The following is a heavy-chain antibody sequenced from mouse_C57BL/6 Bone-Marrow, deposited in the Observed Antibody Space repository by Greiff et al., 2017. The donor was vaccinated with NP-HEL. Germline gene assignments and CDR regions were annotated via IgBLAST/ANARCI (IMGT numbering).Heavy chain of an antibody. D-gene: IGHD1-1*01. V-gene: IGHV5-2*01. Sequence: EVQLVESGGGLVQPGESLKLSCESNEYEFPSHDMSWVRKTPEKRLELVAAINSDGGSTYYPDTMERRFIISRDNTKKTLYLQMSSLRSEDTALYYCARQVYYYGSSLYWYFDVWGTGTTVTVSS. CDR1: EYEFPSHD. J-gene: IGHJ1*03. CDR2: INSDGGST. CDR3: ARQVYYYGSSLYWYFDV.